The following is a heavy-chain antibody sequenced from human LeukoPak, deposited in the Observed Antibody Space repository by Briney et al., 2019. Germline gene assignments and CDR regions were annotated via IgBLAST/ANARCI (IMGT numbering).Heavy chain of an antibody. CDR1: GFTFTSRSA. J-gene: IGHJ5*01. CDR2: IVVGSDNT. Sequence: SVKVSCKASGFTFTSRSAVQWVRQARGQRLEWIGWIVVGSDNTNYAQKFQERVIITRDMSASTAYMEPSSLRSEDTAVYYCAAPYSSTWFDSWGQGTPVTVSS. D-gene: IGHD6-13*01. CDR3: AAPYSSTWFDS. V-gene: IGHV1-58*01.